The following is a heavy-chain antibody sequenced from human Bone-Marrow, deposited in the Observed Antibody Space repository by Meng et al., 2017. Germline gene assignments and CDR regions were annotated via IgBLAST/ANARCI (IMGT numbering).Heavy chain of an antibody. CDR1: GGSIRSGCYH. V-gene: IGHV4-31*01. CDR2: IYYSGST. CDR3: ARTYYDFWSGYYYFDY. J-gene: IGHJ4*02. Sequence: QGQGQESGPGMVKASQTPSLTCTGSGGSIRSGCYHWSLIRQQPGRGLEWIGYIYYSGSTYYNPSLKSLVTISVDTSKNQFSLKLSSVTAADTAVYYCARTYYDFWSGYYYFDYWGQGTLVTVSS. D-gene: IGHD3-3*01.